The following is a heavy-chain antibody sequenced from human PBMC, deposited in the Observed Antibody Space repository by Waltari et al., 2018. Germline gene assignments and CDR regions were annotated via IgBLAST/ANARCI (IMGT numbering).Heavy chain of an antibody. J-gene: IGHJ6*02. CDR3: TTDPYSRSSYYYYGLDV. CDR1: GFTFRNAW. CDR2: IKSKTDGGTT. Sequence: EVQLVESGGGLVKPGGSLRLSCAASGFTFRNAWMSWVRKAPGKGLEWVGRIKSKTDGGTTDYAAPVKGRFTISRDDSKNTLYLQMNSLKTEDTAVYYCTTDPYSRSSYYYYGLDVWGQGTTVTVSS. V-gene: IGHV3-15*01. D-gene: IGHD6-6*01.